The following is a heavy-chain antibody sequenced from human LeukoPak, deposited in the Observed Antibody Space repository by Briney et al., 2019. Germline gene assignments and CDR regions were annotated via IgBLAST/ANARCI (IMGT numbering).Heavy chain of an antibody. D-gene: IGHD4-11*01. V-gene: IGHV1-46*01. CDR3: ARTQDYSIYWYFDL. CDR1: GYTFTSHY. J-gene: IGHJ2*01. CDR2: IHPSGGST. Sequence: ASAKVSCKASGYTFTSHYIHWLRQAPGQHLEWMGVIHPSGGSTNYAQGFQGRVTMTRDTSTSTVYMELSSLSSEDTALYYCARTQDYSIYWYFDLWGPGTLVTVSS.